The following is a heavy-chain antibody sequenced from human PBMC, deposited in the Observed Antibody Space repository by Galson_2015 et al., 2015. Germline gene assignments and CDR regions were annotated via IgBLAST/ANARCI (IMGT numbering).Heavy chain of an antibody. J-gene: IGHJ6*02. CDR1: GYTFTTYA. D-gene: IGHD3-22*01. V-gene: IGHV1-18*01. CDR3: ARGCYYDSSGADYCYGLDV. Sequence: VKVSCKASGYTFTTYAITWVRQAPGQGLEWVGWISAYNGNTNYALKLQGRVTMTTDTSTRTAYMELRSLRSDDAAVYYCARGCYYDSSGADYCYGLDVWGQGTTVTVSS. CDR2: ISAYNGNT.